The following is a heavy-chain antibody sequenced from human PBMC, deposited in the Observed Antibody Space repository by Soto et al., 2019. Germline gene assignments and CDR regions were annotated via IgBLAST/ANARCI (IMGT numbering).Heavy chain of an antibody. Sequence: GGSLRLSCAASGFTFDDYAMHWVRQAPGKGLEWVSGISWNSGSIGYADSVKGRFTISRDNAKNSLYLQMNSLRAEDTALYYCAKDTGIAVAGLDAFDIWGQGTMVTVSS. J-gene: IGHJ3*02. D-gene: IGHD6-19*01. V-gene: IGHV3-9*01. CDR1: GFTFDDYA. CDR3: AKDTGIAVAGLDAFDI. CDR2: ISWNSGSI.